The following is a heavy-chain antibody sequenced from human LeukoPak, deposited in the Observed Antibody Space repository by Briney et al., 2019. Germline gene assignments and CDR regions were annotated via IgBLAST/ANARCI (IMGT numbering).Heavy chain of an antibody. CDR2: IYYGGST. Sequence: SETLSLTCTVSGGSMRSYYWSWIRQPPGKGLEWIGYIYYGGSTNHNPSLKSRVTISVDTSKNQFSLKLSSVTAADTAVYFCARANYFYDSSGYYRGWFDPWGQGTLVTVSS. D-gene: IGHD3-22*01. V-gene: IGHV4-59*01. J-gene: IGHJ5*02. CDR3: ARANYFYDSSGYYRGWFDP. CDR1: GGSMRSYY.